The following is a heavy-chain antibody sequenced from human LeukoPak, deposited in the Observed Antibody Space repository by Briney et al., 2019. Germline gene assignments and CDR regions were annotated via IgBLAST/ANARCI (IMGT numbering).Heavy chain of an antibody. V-gene: IGHV3-30*02. D-gene: IGHD3-10*01. CDR3: AKGGPGSYSYYFDY. CDR1: GFTFSSYG. J-gene: IGHJ4*02. CDR2: IRYDGSNK. Sequence: PGGSLRLSCAASGFTFSSYGMHWVRQAPGKGLEWVAFIRYDGSNKYYADSVKGRFTISRDNSKNTLYLQMNSLRAEDTAAYYCAKGGPGSYSYYFDYWGQGTLVTVSS.